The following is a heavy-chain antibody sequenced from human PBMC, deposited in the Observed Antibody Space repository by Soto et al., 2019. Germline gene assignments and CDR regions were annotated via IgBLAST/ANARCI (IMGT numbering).Heavy chain of an antibody. CDR1: GYTFGSYY. J-gene: IGHJ5*01. CDR2: IKQDGSDK. Sequence: GGSLRLSCAASGYTFGSYYMNWVRQAPGKGLEWVAKIKQDGSDKHYVDSVKGRFSISRDNAKNSLFLHMNSLRTEDTAVYYCARSSYSKPGWFDSWGQGTLVTVYS. V-gene: IGHV3-7*03. CDR3: ARSSYSKPGWFDS. D-gene: IGHD4-4*01.